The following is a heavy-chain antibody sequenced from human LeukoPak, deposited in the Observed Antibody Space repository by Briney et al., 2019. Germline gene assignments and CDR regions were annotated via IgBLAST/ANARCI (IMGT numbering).Heavy chain of an antibody. Sequence: GASVKVTCKVSGYTLTELSMHWVRLAPGKGLEWMGGFDPEDGETIYAQKFQGRVTMTEDTSTDTAYMELSSLRSEDTAVYYCATEGLTWIQLWSWGQGTLVTVSS. CDR3: ATEGLTWIQLWS. J-gene: IGHJ5*02. D-gene: IGHD5-18*01. CDR2: FDPEDGET. CDR1: GYTLTELS. V-gene: IGHV1-24*01.